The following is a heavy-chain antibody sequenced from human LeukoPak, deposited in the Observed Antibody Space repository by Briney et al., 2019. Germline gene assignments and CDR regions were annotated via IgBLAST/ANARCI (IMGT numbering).Heavy chain of an antibody. Sequence: GGSLRLSCAASGFTFSSYAMSWVRQAPGKGLEWVSAISGSGGSIYYADSVKGRFTISRDNAKNSLYLQMNSLRAEDTAVYYCWRESSDFDYWGQGTLVTVSS. J-gene: IGHJ4*02. CDR3: WRESSDFDY. D-gene: IGHD6-25*01. CDR2: ISGSGGSI. V-gene: IGHV3-23*01. CDR1: GFTFSSYA.